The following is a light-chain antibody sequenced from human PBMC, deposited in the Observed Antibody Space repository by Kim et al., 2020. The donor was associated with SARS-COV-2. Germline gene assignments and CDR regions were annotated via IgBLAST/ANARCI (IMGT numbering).Light chain of an antibody. J-gene: IGLJ1*01. Sequence: ALGQEVRITCQGDSLRSYYASWYQQKPGQAPVLVIYGKNNRPSGIPDRFSGSSSGNTASLTITGAQAEDEADYYCNSRDSSGNPYVFGTGTKVTVL. CDR3: NSRDSSGNPYV. V-gene: IGLV3-19*01. CDR1: SLRSYY. CDR2: GKN.